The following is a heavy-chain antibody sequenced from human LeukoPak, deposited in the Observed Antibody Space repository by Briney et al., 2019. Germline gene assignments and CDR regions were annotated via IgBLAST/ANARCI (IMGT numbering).Heavy chain of an antibody. J-gene: IGHJ6*02. Sequence: PSETLSLTCTVSGGSISSYYWSWIRQPPGKGLEWIGYIYYSGSTNYNPSLKSRVTISVDTSKNQFSLKLSSVTAADTAVYYCAREAVRGLYYGMDAWGQGTTVTVSS. CDR2: IYYSGST. CDR1: GGSISSYY. CDR3: AREAVRGLYYGMDA. V-gene: IGHV4-59*01. D-gene: IGHD3-10*01.